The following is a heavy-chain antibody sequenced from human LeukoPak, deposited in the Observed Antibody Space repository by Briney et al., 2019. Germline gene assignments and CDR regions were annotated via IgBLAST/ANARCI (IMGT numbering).Heavy chain of an antibody. CDR2: INAGNGNT. CDR1: GYTFTSYA. D-gene: IGHD6-13*01. CDR3: ARSSSWSYNWFDP. J-gene: IGHJ5*02. V-gene: IGHV1-3*01. Sequence: ASVKVSCKASGYTFTSYATHWVRQAPGQRLEWMGWINAGNGNTKYSQKFQGRVTITRDTSASTAYMELSSLRSEDTAVYYCARSSSWSYNWFDPWGQGTLVTVSS.